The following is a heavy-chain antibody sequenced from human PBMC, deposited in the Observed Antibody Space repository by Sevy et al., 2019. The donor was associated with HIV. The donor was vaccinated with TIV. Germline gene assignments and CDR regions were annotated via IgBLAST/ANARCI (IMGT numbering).Heavy chain of an antibody. D-gene: IGHD2-21*01. CDR1: GFPFSSYA. V-gene: IGHV3-23*01. CDR2: ISGSASST. CDR3: AKDHIEVVGDAFDI. Sequence: GGSLRLSCAASGFPFSSYAMNWVRQAPGKGLEWVSAISGSASSTYYADSVKGRFTVSRDNSKNTLYLQMNSLRAEDTALYYCAKDHIEVVGDAFDIWGQGTKVTVSS. J-gene: IGHJ3*02.